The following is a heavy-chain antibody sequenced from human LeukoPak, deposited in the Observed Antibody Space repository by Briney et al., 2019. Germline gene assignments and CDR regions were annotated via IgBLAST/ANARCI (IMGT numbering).Heavy chain of an antibody. J-gene: IGHJ5*02. V-gene: IGHV1-2*04. CDR2: INPNSGGT. CDR3: ARRVGFGELDWFDP. Sequence: ASVKVSCKASGYTFTGYYMHWVRQAPGQGLEWMGWINPNSGGTNYAQKFQGWVTMTRDTSISTAYMELSRLRSDDTAVYYCARRVGFGELDWFDPWGQGTQVTVSS. D-gene: IGHD3-10*01. CDR1: GYTFTGYY.